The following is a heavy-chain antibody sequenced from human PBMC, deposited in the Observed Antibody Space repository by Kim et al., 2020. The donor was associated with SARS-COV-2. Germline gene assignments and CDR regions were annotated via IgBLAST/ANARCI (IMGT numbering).Heavy chain of an antibody. D-gene: IGHD2-2*01. CDR1: GYTLTELS. Sequence: ASLKVSCKVSGYTLTELSMHWVRQAPGKGLEWMGGFDPEDGETIYAQKFQGRVTMTEDTSTDTAYMELSSLRSEDTAVYYCATGPPYCSSTSCYPGWFDPWGQGTLVTVSS. CDR2: FDPEDGET. V-gene: IGHV1-24*01. J-gene: IGHJ5*02. CDR3: ATGPPYCSSTSCYPGWFDP.